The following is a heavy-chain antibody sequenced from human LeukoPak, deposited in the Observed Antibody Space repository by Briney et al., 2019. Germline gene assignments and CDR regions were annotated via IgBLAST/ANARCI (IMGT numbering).Heavy chain of an antibody. D-gene: IGHD3-16*01. Sequence: PGGSLRLSCAASGFTFSRFWMSWVRQAPGKGLEYVANIKEDGSEKYYVDSVKGRFTISRDNAKNTLYLQMNSLRAEDTAVYYCARDLGGSVITYYFDSWGQGTLVTVSS. V-gene: IGHV3-7*01. CDR2: IKEDGSEK. J-gene: IGHJ4*02. CDR1: GFTFSRFW. CDR3: ARDLGGSVITYYFDS.